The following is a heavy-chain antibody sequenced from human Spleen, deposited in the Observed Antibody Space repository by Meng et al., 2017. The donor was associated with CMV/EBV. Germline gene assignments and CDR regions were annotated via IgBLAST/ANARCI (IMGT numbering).Heavy chain of an antibody. J-gene: IGHJ4*02. CDR1: GGSVSSGSYY. D-gene: IGHD3-3*01. V-gene: IGHV4-61*01. CDR3: ARELRFLEYFDY. CDR2: IYYSGST. Sequence: GSLRLSCTVSGGSVSSGSYYWSWIRQPPGKGLEWIGYIYYSGSTNYNPSLKSRVTLSVDTSKNQFSLKLSSVTAADTAVYYCARELRFLEYFDYWGQGTLVTVSS.